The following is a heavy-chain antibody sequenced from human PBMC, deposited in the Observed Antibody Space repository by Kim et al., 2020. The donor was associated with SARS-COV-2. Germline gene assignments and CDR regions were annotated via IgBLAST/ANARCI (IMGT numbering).Heavy chain of an antibody. CDR1: GFTFDDYT. J-gene: IGHJ1*01. V-gene: IGHV3-43*01. CDR2: ISWDGGST. Sequence: GGSLRLSCAASGFTFDDYTMHWVRQAPGKGLEWVSLISWDGGSTYYADSVKGRFTISRDNSKNSLYLLMNSLRTEDTALYYCAKDSGYSGYDYSGIEHWGQGTLVTVSS. D-gene: IGHD5-12*01. CDR3: AKDSGYSGYDYSGIEH.